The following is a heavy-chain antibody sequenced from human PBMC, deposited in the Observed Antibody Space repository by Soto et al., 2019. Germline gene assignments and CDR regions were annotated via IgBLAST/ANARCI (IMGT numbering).Heavy chain of an antibody. V-gene: IGHV3-72*01. CDR2: IRNRGQSHIA. CDR3: TRDTYTALDY. J-gene: IGHJ4*02. Sequence: PGGSLRLSCAASGFTFSDHYMDWVRQAPGKGLKWVGRIRNRGQSHIADYAASVKGRFTMSRDDSENSLHLQMNSLKTEDTAVYYCTRDTYTALDYWGQGTLVTVSS. CDR1: GFTFSDHY. D-gene: IGHD2-2*02.